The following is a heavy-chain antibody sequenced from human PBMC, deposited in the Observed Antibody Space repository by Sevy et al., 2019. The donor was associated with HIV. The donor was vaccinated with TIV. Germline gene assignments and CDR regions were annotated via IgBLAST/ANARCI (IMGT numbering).Heavy chain of an antibody. CDR3: AREDTNMVLSVDS. D-gene: IGHD3-10*01. Sequence: GGSLRLSCAASGFTFSRYTMAWVRQAPGKGLEWFSSVTKNGETHYIDSVRGRFTISRDNSKNTVYLQMNSLRAEDTVIYYCAREDTNMVLSVDSWGQGTLVTVSS. V-gene: IGHV3-23*01. J-gene: IGHJ4*02. CDR2: VTKNGET. CDR1: GFTFSRYT.